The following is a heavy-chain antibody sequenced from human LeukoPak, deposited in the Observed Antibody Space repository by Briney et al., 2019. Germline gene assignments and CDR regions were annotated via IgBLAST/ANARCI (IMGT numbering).Heavy chain of an antibody. CDR2: IYYSGST. Sequence: SETQSLTCTVSGGSISSGDYYWSWIRQPPGKGLEWIGYIYYSGSTYYNPSLKSRVTISVDTSKNQFSLKLSSVTAADTAVYYCARASGDLAFDIWGQGTMVTVSS. J-gene: IGHJ3*02. V-gene: IGHV4-30-4*01. CDR3: ARASGDLAFDI. CDR1: GGSISSGDYY. D-gene: IGHD3-10*01.